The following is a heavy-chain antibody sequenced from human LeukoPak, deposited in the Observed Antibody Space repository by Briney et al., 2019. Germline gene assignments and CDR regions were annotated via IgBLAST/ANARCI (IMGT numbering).Heavy chain of an antibody. D-gene: IGHD5-18*01. CDR2: IIPIFGTA. V-gene: IGHV1-69*13. J-gene: IGHJ4*02. CDR1: GGTFSSYA. Sequence: RASVKVSCKASGGTFSSYAISWVRQAPGQGLEWMGGIIPIFGTANYAQKFQGRVTITADESTSTAYMELSSLRSEDTAVYYCASGYSYGFFDYWGQGTLVTVSS. CDR3: ASGYSYGFFDY.